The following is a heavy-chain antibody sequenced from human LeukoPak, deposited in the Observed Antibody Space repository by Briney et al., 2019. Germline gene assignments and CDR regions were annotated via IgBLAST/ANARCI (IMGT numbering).Heavy chain of an antibody. J-gene: IGHJ5*02. CDR1: GGSISSYY. CDR3: ARWGVVVPAAILPWFDP. D-gene: IGHD2-2*02. Sequence: SETLSLTCTVSGGSISSYYWSWIRQPPGKGLEWIGYIHYSGSTNYNPSLKSRVTISVDTSKNQFSLKLSSVTAADTAVYYCARWGVVVPAAILPWFDPWGQGTLVTVSS. CDR2: IHYSGST. V-gene: IGHV4-59*01.